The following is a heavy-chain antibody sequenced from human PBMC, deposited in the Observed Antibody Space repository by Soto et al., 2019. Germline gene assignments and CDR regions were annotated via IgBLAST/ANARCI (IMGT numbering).Heavy chain of an antibody. CDR3: ARKPSVYGSGKYFVFHFDS. J-gene: IGHJ4*02. V-gene: IGHV2-5*02. D-gene: IGHD3-10*01. CDR2: IFWADEK. CDR1: GFSLNNSGVG. Sequence: QTTLKESGPTLLKPTQTLTLTCTFSGFSLNNSGVGVGWVRQPPGKALEWLALIFWADEKRYRPSLRSRLTISKDTSSKQVVLTMNNVDPADSGTYYCARKPSVYGSGKYFVFHFDSWGQGALVIVSS.